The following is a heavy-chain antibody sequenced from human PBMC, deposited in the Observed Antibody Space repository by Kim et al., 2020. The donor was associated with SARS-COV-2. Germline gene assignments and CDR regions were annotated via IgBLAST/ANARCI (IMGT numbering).Heavy chain of an antibody. V-gene: IGHV4-34*01. CDR1: GGSFSGFY. CDR2: INYRAST. Sequence: SETLSLTCAVNGGSFSGFYWAWIRQPPGKGLEWIGEINYRASTAYSPSPKSRVTISADMSKDHFSLKLTSVTAADTAAYYCARRSYFGSGRASGGMDVWG. J-gene: IGHJ6*01. D-gene: IGHD3-10*01. CDR3: ARRSYFGSGRASGGMDV.